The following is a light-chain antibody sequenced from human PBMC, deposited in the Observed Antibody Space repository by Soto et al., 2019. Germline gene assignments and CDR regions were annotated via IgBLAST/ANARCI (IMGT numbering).Light chain of an antibody. J-gene: IGKJ2*01. Sequence: EIVLTQSPATLSLSPGERATLSCRASQSVSSYLAWYQQKPGQTPRLLIYDASNRATGIPARFSGSGSGTDFTLPISSLEPEDFAVYHCQQRSSWPRTFGQGTKLEIK. CDR3: QQRSSWPRT. CDR1: QSVSSY. CDR2: DAS. V-gene: IGKV3-11*01.